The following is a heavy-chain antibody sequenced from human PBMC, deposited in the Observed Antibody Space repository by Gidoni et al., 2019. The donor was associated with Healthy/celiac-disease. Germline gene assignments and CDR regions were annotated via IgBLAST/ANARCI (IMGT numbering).Heavy chain of an antibody. V-gene: IGHV3-7*04. CDR3: ARDLVGRDYGDIFDY. CDR2: IKQDGSEK. CDR1: GSTLSSCW. D-gene: IGHD4-17*01. J-gene: IGHJ4*02. Sequence: EVQLVESGGGLVQPGGSLRLSCAASGSTLSSCWMSWVRQARGKGLEWVANIKQDGSEKYYVDSVKGRFTISRDNAKNSLYLQMNSLRAEDTAVYYCARDLVGRDYGDIFDYWGQGTLVTVSS.